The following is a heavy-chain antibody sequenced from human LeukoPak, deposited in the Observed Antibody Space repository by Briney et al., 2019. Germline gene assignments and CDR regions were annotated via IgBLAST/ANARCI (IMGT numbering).Heavy chain of an antibody. Sequence: PGGSLRLSCKGSGYSFTNYWISWVRQMPGKGLEWMGRIDPSDSYTNYSPSLQGHVTISADKSIRTAYLQWNSLKASDTAIYYCVRHLSDITSCPNYWGPGTLITVAS. CDR1: GYSFTNYW. CDR3: VRHLSDITSCPNY. J-gene: IGHJ4*02. V-gene: IGHV5-10-1*01. CDR2: IDPSDSYT. D-gene: IGHD2-2*01.